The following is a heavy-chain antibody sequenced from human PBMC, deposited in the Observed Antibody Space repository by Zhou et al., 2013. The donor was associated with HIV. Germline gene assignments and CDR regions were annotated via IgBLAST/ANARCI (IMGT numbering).Heavy chain of an antibody. D-gene: IGHD3-22*01. J-gene: IGHJ3*02. V-gene: IGHV1-69*05. CDR2: IIPIFGTA. CDR1: GGTFSSYA. CDR3: ARGVINYYDSSGYPLYAFDI. Sequence: QVQLVQSGAEVKKPGSSVKVSCKASGGTFSSYAISWVRQAPGQGLEWMGGIIPIFGTANYAQKFQGRVTITTDESTSTAYMELSSLRSEDTAVYYCARGVINYYDSSGYPLYAFDIWGQGTMVTVSS.